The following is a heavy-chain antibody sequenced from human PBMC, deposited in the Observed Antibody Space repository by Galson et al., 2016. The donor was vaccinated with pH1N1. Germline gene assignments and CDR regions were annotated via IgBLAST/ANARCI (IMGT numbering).Heavy chain of an antibody. D-gene: IGHD1-26*01. CDR2: IDSGGNS. CDR3: ARPRIASPGALHH. J-gene: IGHJ1*01. CDR1: GLSVRNNY. Sequence: SLRLSCAASGLSVRNNYMNWVRQAPGKGLEWVSVIDSGGNSFYADSVKGRFTMSRDNSKNTVYLQMNSLTREDTAVYFCARPRIASPGALHHWGQGTRVTFSS. V-gene: IGHV3-66*02.